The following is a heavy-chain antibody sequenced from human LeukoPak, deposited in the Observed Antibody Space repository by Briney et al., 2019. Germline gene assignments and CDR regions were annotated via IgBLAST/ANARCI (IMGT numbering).Heavy chain of an antibody. J-gene: IGHJ4*02. V-gene: IGHV4-59*01. CDR2: IYYSGST. D-gene: IGHD6-19*01. CDR3: ARTIAVAGSDFDY. Sequence: PSETLSLTCTVSGGSISSYYWSWIRQPPGKGLEWIGYIYYSGSTNYNPSLKSRVTISVDTSKNQFSLKLSSVTAADTAVYYCARTIAVAGSDFDYWGQGPRATAPS. CDR1: GGSISSYY.